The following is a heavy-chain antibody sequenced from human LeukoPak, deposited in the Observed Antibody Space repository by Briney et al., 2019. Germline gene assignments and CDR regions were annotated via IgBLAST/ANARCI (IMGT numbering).Heavy chain of an antibody. Sequence: GGSLRLSCAASGFPLSGYSMSWVRQAREKGLEWVSLISPTSNTIYYADSVKGRFTISRDNAKNSLSLQMNSLRDEDTALYYCARVRQGWYFDFWGQGTLVTVSS. J-gene: IGHJ4*01. V-gene: IGHV3-48*02. CDR2: ISPTSNTI. D-gene: IGHD2-15*01. CDR1: GFPLSGYS. CDR3: ARVRQGWYFDF.